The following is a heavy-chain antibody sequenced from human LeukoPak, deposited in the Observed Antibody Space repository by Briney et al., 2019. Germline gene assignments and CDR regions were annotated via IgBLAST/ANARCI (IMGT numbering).Heavy chain of an antibody. D-gene: IGHD6-19*01. CDR1: GFSFRSYS. CDR2: ISSSSSSI. Sequence: GGYLRLSCAASGFSFRSYSMNWVRQAPGKGLEWVSYISSSSSSIYYADSVKGRFTISRDNAKNSLYLQMNTLRAEDTAVYYCARTAVAGNEFFDYWGQGTLVTVSS. V-gene: IGHV3-48*01. CDR3: ARTAVAGNEFFDY. J-gene: IGHJ4*02.